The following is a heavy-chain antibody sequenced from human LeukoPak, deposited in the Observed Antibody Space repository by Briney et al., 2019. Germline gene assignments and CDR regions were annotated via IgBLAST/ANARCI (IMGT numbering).Heavy chain of an antibody. D-gene: IGHD3-9*01. CDR1: GFTFGDYS. Sequence: PGGSLRLSCSASGFTFGDYSMSWFRQAPGKGLEWVGFIRNKAYGGTAEYAASVKGRFTISRDDSESIAYLQRDSLKTEDTAVYYCSREVRYFDWFQADYWGQGTLVTVSS. CDR3: SREVRYFDWFQADY. J-gene: IGHJ4*02. CDR2: IRNKAYGGTA. V-gene: IGHV3-49*03.